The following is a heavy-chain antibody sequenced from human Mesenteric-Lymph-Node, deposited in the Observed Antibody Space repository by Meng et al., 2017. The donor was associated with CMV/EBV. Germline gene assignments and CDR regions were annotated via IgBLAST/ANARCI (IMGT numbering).Heavy chain of an antibody. J-gene: IGHJ4*02. CDR1: GGPISSYY. D-gene: IGHD5-12*01. Sequence: SETLSLTCTVPGGPISSYYWSWIRQPPGKGLEWIGYIYYSGSTNYNPSLKSRVTISVDTSKNQFSLKLSSVTAADPAMYYCARREWLRLEGGYFDYWGQGTLVTVSS. CDR3: ARREWLRLEGGYFDY. V-gene: IGHV4-59*01. CDR2: IYYSGST.